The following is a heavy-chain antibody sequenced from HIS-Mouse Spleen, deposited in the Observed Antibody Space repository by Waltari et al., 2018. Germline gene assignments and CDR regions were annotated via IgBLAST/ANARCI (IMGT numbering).Heavy chain of an antibody. D-gene: IGHD6-13*01. CDR3: AREIPYSSSWYDWYFDL. J-gene: IGHJ2*01. V-gene: IGHV4-39*07. Sequence: QLQLQESGPGLVKLSETLSLTCTVSGGSISSSSYYWGWIRQPPGKGLEWIGSIYYSGSTSYNPSLKSRVTISVDTSKNQFSLKLSSVTAADTAVYYCAREIPYSSSWYDWYFDLWGRGTLVTVSS. CDR1: GGSISSSSYY. CDR2: IYYSGST.